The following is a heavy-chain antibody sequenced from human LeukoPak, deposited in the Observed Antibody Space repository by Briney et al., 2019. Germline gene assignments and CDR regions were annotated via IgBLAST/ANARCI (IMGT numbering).Heavy chain of an antibody. Sequence: PSETLSLTCTVSGGSISSGSYYWSWIRQPAGKGLEWIGRIYTSGSTNYNPSLKSRVTMSVDTSKNQFSLKLSSVTAADTAVYYCARDVFRMVRGVTNPQTSYYYYYYMDVWGKGTTVTVSS. V-gene: IGHV4-61*02. J-gene: IGHJ6*03. CDR3: ARDVFRMVRGVTNPQTSYYYYYYMDV. CDR1: GGSISSGSYY. CDR2: IYTSGST. D-gene: IGHD3-10*01.